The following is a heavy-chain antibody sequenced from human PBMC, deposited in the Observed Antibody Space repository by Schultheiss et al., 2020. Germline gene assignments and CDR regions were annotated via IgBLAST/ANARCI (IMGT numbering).Heavy chain of an antibody. V-gene: IGHV3-23*01. CDR1: GFTFSNYA. D-gene: IGHD2-8*01. CDR3: AKKVTSLNGQDYFDP. Sequence: GGSLRLSCAASGFTFSNYAMSWVRQAPGKGLEWVSIISGSGRTIYYADSVKGRFTISRDNSKNTLYLQMNSLRGEDTAVYYCAKKVTSLNGQDYFDPWGQGTLVTVSS. CDR2: ISGSGRTI. J-gene: IGHJ5*02.